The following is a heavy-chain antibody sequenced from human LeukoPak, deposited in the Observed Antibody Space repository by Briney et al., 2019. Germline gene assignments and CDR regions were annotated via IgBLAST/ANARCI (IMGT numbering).Heavy chain of an antibody. J-gene: IGHJ4*02. CDR3: VSGIGWLPDY. CDR1: AGFTCSDYW. D-gene: IGHD6-19*01. V-gene: IGHV3-7*03. CDR2: IKQDGREK. Sequence: GGSLRLSCAASAGFTCSDYWMHWVRQAPGKGLEWVAIIKQDGREKLYVDSVKGRFTISRDNAKSSLYLQMNSLRAEDTAVYYCVSGIGWLPDYWGQGTLVTVSS.